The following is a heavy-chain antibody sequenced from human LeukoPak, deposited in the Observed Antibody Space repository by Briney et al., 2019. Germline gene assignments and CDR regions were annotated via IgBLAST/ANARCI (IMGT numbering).Heavy chain of an antibody. CDR1: GYTFTGYY. CDR3: ARRGDRYYYDSSGTLDY. CDR2: INPNSGGT. J-gene: IGHJ4*02. Sequence: ASVKVSCKASGYTFTGYYMHWVRQAPGQGLEWMGWINPNSGGTNYAQKFQGRVTMTRDTSISTAYMELSRLRSDDTAVYYCARRGDRYYYDSSGTLDYWGQETLVTVSS. V-gene: IGHV1-2*02. D-gene: IGHD3-22*01.